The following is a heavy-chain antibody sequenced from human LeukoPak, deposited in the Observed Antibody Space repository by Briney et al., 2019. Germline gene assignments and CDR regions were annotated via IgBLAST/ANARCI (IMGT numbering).Heavy chain of an antibody. V-gene: IGHV3-23*01. D-gene: IGHD6-13*01. J-gene: IGHJ5*02. CDR1: GFTFSSYA. CDR2: ISGSGGST. Sequence: GGSLRLSCAASGFTFSSYAMSWVRQAAGKGREWVSAISGSGGSTYYADSVKGRFTISRDNSKNTLYLQMNSLRAEDTAVYYCAKSTAAAGTGWFDPWGQGTLVTVSS. CDR3: AKSTAAAGTGWFDP.